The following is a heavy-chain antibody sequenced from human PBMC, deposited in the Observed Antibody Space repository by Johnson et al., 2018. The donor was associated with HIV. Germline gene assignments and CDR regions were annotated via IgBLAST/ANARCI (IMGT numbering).Heavy chain of an antibody. V-gene: IGHV3-30*18. CDR2: ISYDGSKN. Sequence: QVQLVESGGGVVQPGRSLRLSCAASGFTFRSYGMHWVRQAPGKGLEWVAVISYDGSKNYHADSVKGRFTISRDNSKNTLYLQMNTVRAEDTAVYYCVKVQDEWFRALGAFDIWGQGTMVTVSS. D-gene: IGHD3-10*01. J-gene: IGHJ3*02. CDR3: VKVQDEWFRALGAFDI. CDR1: GFTFRSYG.